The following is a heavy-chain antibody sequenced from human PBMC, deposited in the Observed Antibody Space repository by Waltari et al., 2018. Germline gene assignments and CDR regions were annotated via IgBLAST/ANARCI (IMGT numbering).Heavy chain of an antibody. V-gene: IGHV3-21*01. D-gene: IGHD2-21*02. Sequence: EVDLVESGGGLVKPGGSLRLPCAASGFTFNSYTIHWVRQAPGKGLEWVSSISSQSSYIYYADSVKGRFTIFRDNAKNSLYLQMSSLRVDDTAVYYCVREVVGTDNWFGPWGQGTLVTVSS. CDR3: VREVVGTDNWFGP. J-gene: IGHJ5*02. CDR2: ISSQSSYI. CDR1: GFTFNSYT.